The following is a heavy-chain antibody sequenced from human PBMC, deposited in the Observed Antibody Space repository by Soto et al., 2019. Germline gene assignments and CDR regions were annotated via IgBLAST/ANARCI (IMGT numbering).Heavy chain of an antibody. D-gene: IGHD3-3*01. CDR1: GFTFSSYS. CDR2: ISSSSSTI. CDR3: AREVMDFWSGYPPDDAFDI. Sequence: EVQLVESGGGLVQPGGSLRLSCAASGFTFSSYSMNWVRQAPGKGLEWVSYISSSSSTIYYADSVKGRFTISRDNGKNSLYLQMNSLRDEDTAVYYCAREVMDFWSGYPPDDAFDIWGQGTMVTVSS. J-gene: IGHJ3*02. V-gene: IGHV3-48*02.